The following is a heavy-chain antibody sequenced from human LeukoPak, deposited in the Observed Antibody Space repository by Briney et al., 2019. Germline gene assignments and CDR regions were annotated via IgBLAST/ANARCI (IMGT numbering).Heavy chain of an antibody. Sequence: SVKVSCKASGGTFSSYAISWVRQAPGQGLEWMGRIIPILGIANYAQKFQGRVTITADKSTSTAYMELRSLRSDDTAVYYCARMHGDPDYWGQGTLVTVSS. V-gene: IGHV1-69*04. CDR2: IIPILGIA. D-gene: IGHD4-17*01. J-gene: IGHJ4*02. CDR1: GGTFSSYA. CDR3: ARMHGDPDY.